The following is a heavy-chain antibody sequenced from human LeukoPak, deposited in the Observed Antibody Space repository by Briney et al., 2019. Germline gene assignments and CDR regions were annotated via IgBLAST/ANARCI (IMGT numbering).Heavy chain of an antibody. CDR3: ARDPEYYYDSSGKTGGS. V-gene: IGHV3-11*04. J-gene: IGHJ5*02. CDR1: GFSFSDYY. Sequence: GGSLRLSCAASGFSFSDYYMSWIRQAPGKGLEWVSYVSSSGTRIYYADSVKGRFTISRDNAKNSLYLQMNSLRAEDTAVYYCARDPEYYYDSSGKTGGSWGQGTLVTVSS. CDR2: VSSSGTRI. D-gene: IGHD3-22*01.